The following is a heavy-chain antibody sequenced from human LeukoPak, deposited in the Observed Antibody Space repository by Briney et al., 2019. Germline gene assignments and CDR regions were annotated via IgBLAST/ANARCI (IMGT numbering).Heavy chain of an antibody. J-gene: IGHJ4*02. CDR3: VRTISGGCD. D-gene: IGHD6-19*01. CDR2: IISFFGTT. CDR1: GGTFRNYG. Sequence: SVKVSCKASGGTFRNYGISWVRQPPGQGREGMGRIISFFGTTNYAQKFQGRVTITADKSTSTAYMELSSLRYEDTAVYYCVRTISGGCDWGQGTLVIVSS. V-gene: IGHV1-69*06.